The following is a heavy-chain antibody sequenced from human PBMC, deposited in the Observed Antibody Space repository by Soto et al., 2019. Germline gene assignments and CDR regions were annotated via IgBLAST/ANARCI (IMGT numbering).Heavy chain of an antibody. D-gene: IGHD3-10*01. V-gene: IGHV4-59*01. CDR3: ARDGAYYGSGSNYYGMDV. J-gene: IGHJ6*02. CDR2: IYYSGST. CDR1: GGSISSYY. Sequence: SETLSLTCTVSGGSISSYYWSWIRQPPGKGLEWIGYIYYSGSTNYNPSLRSRVTISVDTSKNQFSLKLSSVTAADTAVYYCARDGAYYGSGSNYYGMDVWGQGTTVTVS.